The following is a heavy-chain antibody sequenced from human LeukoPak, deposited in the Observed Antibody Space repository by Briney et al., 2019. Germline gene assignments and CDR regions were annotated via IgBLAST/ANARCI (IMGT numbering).Heavy chain of an antibody. V-gene: IGHV3-23*01. CDR3: AKDDYGDYADYYGMDV. Sequence: GGSLRLSCAASGFTFSSYAMSWVCHAPGKGLERVSGISGSGGSTHYANFVKGRFTISRDNSKNTLYLQMNSLRAEETAVYYCAKDDYGDYADYYGMDVWGQGTTVTVSS. D-gene: IGHD4-17*01. J-gene: IGHJ6*02. CDR2: ISGSGGST. CDR1: GFTFSSYA.